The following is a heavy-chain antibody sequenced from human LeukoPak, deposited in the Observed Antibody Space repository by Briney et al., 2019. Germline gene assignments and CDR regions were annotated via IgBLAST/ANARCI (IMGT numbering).Heavy chain of an antibody. J-gene: IGHJ4*02. CDR1: GFTFSSYG. CDR2: IKQDGSEK. Sequence: GGSLRLSCAASGFTFSSYGMSWVRQAPGKGLEWVANIKQDGSEKYYVDSVKGRFTISRDNGKNALYLQMNSLRAEDTAVYYCARGRSTDFWSGYYTNYFDYWGQGTLVTVSS. V-gene: IGHV3-7*01. CDR3: ARGRSTDFWSGYYTNYFDY. D-gene: IGHD3-3*01.